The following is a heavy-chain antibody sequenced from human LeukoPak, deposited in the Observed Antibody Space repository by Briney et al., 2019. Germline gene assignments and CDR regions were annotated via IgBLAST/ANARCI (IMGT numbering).Heavy chain of an antibody. CDR1: GYTFTSYD. CDR3: ARVQGIRFFDY. J-gene: IGHJ4*02. Sequence: ASVKVSCKASGYTFTSYDINWVRQATGQGLEWMGWTNPHSGDTVYAQKFQGRVTMTSNASISTAYMELSSLKFEDTAMYYCARVQGIRFFDYWGQGTLVTVSS. D-gene: IGHD2-15*01. V-gene: IGHV1-8*01. CDR2: TNPHSGDT.